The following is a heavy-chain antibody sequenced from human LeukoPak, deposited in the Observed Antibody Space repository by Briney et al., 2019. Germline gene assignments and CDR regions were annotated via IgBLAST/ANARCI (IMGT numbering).Heavy chain of an antibody. V-gene: IGHV4-61*02. D-gene: IGHD3-3*01. J-gene: IGHJ4*02. CDR3: ARLETDFWSGSPYYFDY. CDR1: GGSIITGGYY. Sequence: PSETLSLTCTVSGGSIITGGYYWSWIRQAAGKRLEWIGRIYASGSTNYNPSLKSRVTISVDTSKNQFSLKLSSVTAADTAVYYCARLETDFWSGSPYYFDYWGQGTLVTVSS. CDR2: IYASGST.